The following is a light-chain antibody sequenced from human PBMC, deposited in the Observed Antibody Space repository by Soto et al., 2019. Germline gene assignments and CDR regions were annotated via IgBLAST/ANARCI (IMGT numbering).Light chain of an antibody. J-gene: IGKJ1*01. CDR1: QNINNW. V-gene: IGKV1-5*01. Sequence: EIQMTQSPSTLSASVGDRVTITCLATQNINNWLAWYHQKPGEAPKLLIYDAFSLQTGVPFTFSGSGSGTDFTLTVSSLQPEDVATYYCQKYNSAPWTFGQGTKVDI. CDR2: DAF. CDR3: QKYNSAPWT.